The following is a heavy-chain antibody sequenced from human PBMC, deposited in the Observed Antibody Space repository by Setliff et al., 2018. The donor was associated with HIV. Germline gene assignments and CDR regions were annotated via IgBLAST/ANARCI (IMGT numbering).Heavy chain of an antibody. J-gene: IGHJ5*02. CDR2: IYTTGST. V-gene: IGHV4-4*09. CDR1: GDSISNYY. Sequence: SETLSLTCTVSGDSISNYYWSWVRQPPGKGLAWIGYIYTTGSTNSNPSLKSRVTISLDTSKNQFSLKLSSLTAADTAVYYCASSSGWYGAAQFDPWGQGTQVTVSS. D-gene: IGHD6-19*01. CDR3: ASSSGWYGAAQFDP.